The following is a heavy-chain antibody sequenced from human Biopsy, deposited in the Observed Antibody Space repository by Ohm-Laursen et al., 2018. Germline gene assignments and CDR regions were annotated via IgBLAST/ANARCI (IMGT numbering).Heavy chain of an antibody. V-gene: IGHV1-69*04. J-gene: IGHJ3*02. CDR3: AKDQLHTTSSVGAAFEI. CDR2: IIPVAGLT. Sequence: SSVKVSCKTSGGTFGGSPITWLRQAPGQGLEWIGRIIPVAGLTTYAPRFQGRVTVTADTSTNTVYMDLSSLRSEDTAVYYCAKDQLHTTSSVGAAFEIWGPGTLVTVS. D-gene: IGHD1-7*01. CDR1: GGTFGGSP.